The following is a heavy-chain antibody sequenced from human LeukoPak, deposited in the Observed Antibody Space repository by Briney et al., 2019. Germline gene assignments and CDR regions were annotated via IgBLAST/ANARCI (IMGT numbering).Heavy chain of an antibody. D-gene: IGHD3-10*01. J-gene: IGHJ5*02. CDR3: ARDPGSGRFDP. CDR1: GGSISSGNW. Sequence: SETLSLTCAVSGGSISSGNWWSWVRQPPGKGLEWIGEILHSGSTNYNPSLKSRVTMSVDKSKNQFSLKLSSVTAADTAVYYCARDPGSGRFDPWGQGTLVTVSS. V-gene: IGHV4-4*02. CDR2: ILHSGST.